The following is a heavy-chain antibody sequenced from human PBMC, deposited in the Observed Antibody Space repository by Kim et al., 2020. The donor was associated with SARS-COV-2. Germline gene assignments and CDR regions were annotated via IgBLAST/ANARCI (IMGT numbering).Heavy chain of an antibody. V-gene: IGHV5-51*01. D-gene: IGHD3-16*01. J-gene: IGHJ5*02. CDR2: T. CDR3: ARRGGSSGFDP. Sequence: TGYSPSFQGQVTISADKSISTAYLQWSSLKASDTAMYYCARRGGSSGFDPWGQGTLVTVSS.